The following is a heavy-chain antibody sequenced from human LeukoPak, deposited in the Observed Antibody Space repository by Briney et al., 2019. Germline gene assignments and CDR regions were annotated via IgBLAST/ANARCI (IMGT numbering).Heavy chain of an antibody. D-gene: IGHD3-9*01. V-gene: IGHV4-30-4*01. CDR2: IYYSGST. J-gene: IGHJ3*02. Sequence: SQTLSLTCTVSGGSISSGDYYWSWIRQPPGKGLEWIGYIYYSGSTYYNPSLKSRVTISVDTSKNQFSLKLSSVTAADTAVYYCARRYYDILTGWAAFDIWGQGTMVTVSS. CDR1: GGSISSGDYY. CDR3: ARRYYDILTGWAAFDI.